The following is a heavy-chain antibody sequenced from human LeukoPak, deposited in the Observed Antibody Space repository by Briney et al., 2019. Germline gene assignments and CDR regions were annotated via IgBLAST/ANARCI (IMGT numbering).Heavy chain of an antibody. D-gene: IGHD3-22*01. CDR1: GGSFSGYY. CDR3: ARYRGRTYYYDSSGYYYDY. Sequence: SETLSLTCAVYGGSFSGYYWSRIRQPPGKGLEWIGEINHSGSTNYNPSLKSRVTISVDTSKNQFSLKLSSVTAADTAVYYCARYRGRTYYYDSSGYYYDYWGQGTLVTVSS. J-gene: IGHJ4*02. V-gene: IGHV4-34*01. CDR2: INHSGST.